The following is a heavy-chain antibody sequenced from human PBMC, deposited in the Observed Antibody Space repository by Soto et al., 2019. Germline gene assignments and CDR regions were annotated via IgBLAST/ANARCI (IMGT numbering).Heavy chain of an antibody. CDR2: FDPEDGET. CDR1: GYTLTELS. J-gene: IGHJ3*02. D-gene: IGHD2-8*01. V-gene: IGHV1-24*01. Sequence: ASVKVSCKVSGYTLTELSMHWVRQAPGKGLEWMGGFDPEDGETIYAQKFQGRVTMTEDTSTDTAYMELSSLRSEDTAVYYCATLNTKSRSDAFDIRGQGTMVTVSS. CDR3: ATLNTKSRSDAFDI.